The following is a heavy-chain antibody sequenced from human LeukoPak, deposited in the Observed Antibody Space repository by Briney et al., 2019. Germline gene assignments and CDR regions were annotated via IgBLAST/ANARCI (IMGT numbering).Heavy chain of an antibody. V-gene: IGHV4-4*07. CDR3: AISGLWLGSGYMDV. D-gene: IGHD2-21*01. CDR2: IYTSWST. CDR1: GGSISSYY. Sequence: SETLSLTCTVSGGSISSYYWSWIRQPAGKGLEWIGRIYTSWSTNYNPSLNSRVTMSVDTCKNQFSLKLSSVTAADTAVYYCAISGLWLGSGYMDVWGKGTTVTVSS. J-gene: IGHJ6*03.